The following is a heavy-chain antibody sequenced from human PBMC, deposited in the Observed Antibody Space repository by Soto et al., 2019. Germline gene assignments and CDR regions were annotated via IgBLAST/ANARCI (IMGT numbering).Heavy chain of an antibody. Sequence: GGSLRLSCAASGFTFSVYAMSWVRLAPGKGLEWLSAISGSGNRTYYTDSGKGRFAISGDNSKNTLLQQMNSLRAEDTAVYYCAKGGVSAAIYYYCYYMDVWGKGTTVTVSS. V-gene: IGHV3-23*01. J-gene: IGHJ6*03. CDR2: ISGSGNRT. D-gene: IGHD2-2*01. CDR3: AKGGVSAAIYYYCYYMDV. CDR1: GFTFSVYA.